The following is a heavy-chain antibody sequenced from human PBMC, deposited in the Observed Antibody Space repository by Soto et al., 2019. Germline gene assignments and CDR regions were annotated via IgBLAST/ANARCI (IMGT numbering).Heavy chain of an antibody. CDR1: GYSFTSYW. Sequence: CKGSGYSFTSYWIGWVRQMPGKVLEWMGIIYPGDSDTRYSPSFQGQVTVSADKSISTAYLQWSSLKASDTAMYYCARRRYYYGAGYYFDYWGQGTLVTVSS. CDR2: IYPGDSDT. D-gene: IGHD3-10*01. CDR3: ARRRYYYGAGYYFDY. J-gene: IGHJ4*02. V-gene: IGHV5-51*01.